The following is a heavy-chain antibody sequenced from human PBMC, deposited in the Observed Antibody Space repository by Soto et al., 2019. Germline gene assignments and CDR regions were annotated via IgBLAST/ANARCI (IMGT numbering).Heavy chain of an antibody. D-gene: IGHD3-16*02. V-gene: IGHV3-74*01. Sequence: PGGSLRLSCAASGFTFSSYWMHWVRQAPGKGLVWVSRINRDGSSISYADSVKGRFTISRDNAKNTLYLQMNSLRADDTAVYYCASLGELSPPRDYWGQGILVTVSS. J-gene: IGHJ4*02. CDR2: INRDGSSI. CDR3: ASLGELSPPRDY. CDR1: GFTFSSYW.